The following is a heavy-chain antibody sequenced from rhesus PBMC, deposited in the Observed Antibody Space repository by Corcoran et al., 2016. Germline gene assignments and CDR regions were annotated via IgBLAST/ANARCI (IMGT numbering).Heavy chain of an antibody. CDR1: GFTFSSYG. Sequence: EVQLVETGGGLVQPGGSLKLSCAASGFTFSSYGMSWVRQAPGKGLEWVSAINSGGRRSYYPNAWKGRFTILRDNSKITLSLQMNSLRAEVTAVYYCAKALPTYYNFWTGPFDFWGQGLRVTVSS. CDR2: INSGGRRS. D-gene: IGHD3-3*01. CDR3: AKALPTYYNFWTGPFDF. J-gene: IGHJ3*01. V-gene: IGHV3S5*01.